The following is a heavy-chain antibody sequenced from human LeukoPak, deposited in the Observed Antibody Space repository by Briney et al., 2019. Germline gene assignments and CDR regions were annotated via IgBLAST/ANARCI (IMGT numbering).Heavy chain of an antibody. CDR3: AKSGSYYYYYMDV. CDR1: EFSVGSNY. Sequence: TGGSLRLSCAASEFSVGSNYMTWVRQAPGKGLEWVSLIYSGGSTYYADSVKGRFTISRDNSKNTLYLQMNSLRAEDTAVYYCAKSGSYYYYYMDVWGKGTTVTISS. D-gene: IGHD1-26*01. V-gene: IGHV3-66*01. J-gene: IGHJ6*03. CDR2: IYSGGST.